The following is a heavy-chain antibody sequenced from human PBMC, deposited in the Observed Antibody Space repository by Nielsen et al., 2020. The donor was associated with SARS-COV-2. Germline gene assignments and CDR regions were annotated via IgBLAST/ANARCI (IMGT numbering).Heavy chain of an antibody. J-gene: IGHJ4*02. CDR2: INAGYGNT. V-gene: IGHV1-3*01. D-gene: IGHD6-13*01. CDR3: AREGSSWSFDY. CDR1: GYTLSNYA. Sequence: ASVHVSCKASGYTLSNYAMHWVRQAPAQRLELMGWINAGYGNTKYSQKFQGRVTITRDTPASTAYLELSSLRSEDTAVYFCAREGSSWSFDYWGQGTLVTVSS.